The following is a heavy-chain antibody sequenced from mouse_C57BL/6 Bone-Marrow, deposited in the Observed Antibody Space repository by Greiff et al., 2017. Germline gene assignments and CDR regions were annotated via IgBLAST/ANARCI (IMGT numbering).Heavy chain of an antibody. CDR1: GYTFTSYG. CDR3: ARHYYSNYLYYFDY. Sequence: VQLQESGAELARPGASVKLSCKASGYTFTSYGISWVKQRTGQGLEWIGEIYPRSGNTYYNEKFKGKATLTADKSSSTAYMELRSLTSEDSAVYFCARHYYSNYLYYFDYWGQGTTLTVSS. V-gene: IGHV1-81*01. J-gene: IGHJ2*01. CDR2: IYPRSGNT. D-gene: IGHD2-5*01.